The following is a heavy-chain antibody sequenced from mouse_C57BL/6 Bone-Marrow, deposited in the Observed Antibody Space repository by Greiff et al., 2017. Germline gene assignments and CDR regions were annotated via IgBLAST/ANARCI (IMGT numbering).Heavy chain of an antibody. CDR1: GYTFTSYG. CDR3: ARGGTWWRFAY. CDR2: IYPRSGNT. V-gene: IGHV1-81*01. D-gene: IGHD1-1*02. Sequence: VKLQQSGAELARPGASVKLSCKASGYTFTSYGISWVKQRTGQGLEWIGEIYPRSGNTYYNEKFKGKATLTADKSSSTAYMELRSLTSEDSADYFCARGGTWWRFAYWGQGTLVTVSA. J-gene: IGHJ3*01.